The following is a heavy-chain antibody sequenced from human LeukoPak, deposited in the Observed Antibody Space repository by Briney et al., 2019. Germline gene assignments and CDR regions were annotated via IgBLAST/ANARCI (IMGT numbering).Heavy chain of an antibody. J-gene: IGHJ4*02. CDR2: ISGSDNNT. Sequence: GGSLRLSCAASGFTFSSYAMSWVRQAPGKGLEWVSGISGSDNNTYYPDSVKGRFTISRDNSKNTLYLQMNSLRAEDTAVYYCAKGPWNYEGGFEYWGQGTLVTVSS. CDR1: GFTFSSYA. CDR3: AKGPWNYEGGFEY. D-gene: IGHD1-7*01. V-gene: IGHV3-23*01.